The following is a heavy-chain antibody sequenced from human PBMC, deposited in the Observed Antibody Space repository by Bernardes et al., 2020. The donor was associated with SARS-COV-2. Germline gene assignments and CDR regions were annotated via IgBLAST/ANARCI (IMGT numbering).Heavy chain of an antibody. V-gene: IGHV1-18*01. CDR1: VYTFSANV. CDR3: ARALISDCSGGSCYPDYGDYFDY. J-gene: IGHJ4*02. CDR2: IIAYKGYT. Sequence: ASVKVSCEPSVYTFSANVISWVRQTPGQGLESMGWIIAYKGYTNYAHKFQGRVTMTTDTSTSTAYMELRSLRSDDTAVYYCARALISDCSGGSCYPDYGDYFDYWGQGTLLTVSS. D-gene: IGHD2-15*01.